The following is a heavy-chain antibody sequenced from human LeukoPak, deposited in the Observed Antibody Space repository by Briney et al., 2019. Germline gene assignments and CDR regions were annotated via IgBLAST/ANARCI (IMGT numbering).Heavy chain of an antibody. CDR2: ISSSSSYT. Sequence: GGSLRLSCAASGFTFSDYYMSWIRQAPGKGLEWVSYISSSSSYTNYADSVKGRFTISRDNAKNSLYLQMNSLRAEDTAVYYCAREYGSGSYYKGGAFDIWGQGTMVTVPS. CDR3: AREYGSGSYYKGGAFDI. J-gene: IGHJ3*02. V-gene: IGHV3-11*06. D-gene: IGHD3-10*01. CDR1: GFTFSDYY.